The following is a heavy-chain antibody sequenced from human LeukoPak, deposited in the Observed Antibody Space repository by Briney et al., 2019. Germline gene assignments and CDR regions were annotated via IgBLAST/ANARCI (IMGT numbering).Heavy chain of an antibody. V-gene: IGHV3-30-3*01. CDR3: ARDYWWNYDY. Sequence: GGSLRLSCVASGFSFSDHYMDWVRQAPGKGLEWVAVISKDGSDKYYPGSVRGRFTISRDNSKNTIYLQMDSLRAEDTAIYYCARDYWWNYDYWGQGTLVTVSS. CDR1: GFSFSDHY. CDR2: ISKDGSDK. J-gene: IGHJ4*02. D-gene: IGHD1-7*01.